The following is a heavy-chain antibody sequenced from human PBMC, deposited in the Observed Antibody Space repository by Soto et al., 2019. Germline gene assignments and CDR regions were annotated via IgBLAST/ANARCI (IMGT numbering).Heavy chain of an antibody. Sequence: SVKVSCKASGGTFSSYAISWVRQAPGQGLEWMGGIIPIFGTANYAQKFQGRVTITADESTSTAYMELSSLRSEDTAVYYCARDLGYCSSTSCYDGGFYGMDVWGQGTTVTVSS. CDR2: IIPIFGTA. D-gene: IGHD2-2*03. V-gene: IGHV1-69*13. CDR3: ARDLGYCSSTSCYDGGFYGMDV. J-gene: IGHJ6*02. CDR1: GGTFSSYA.